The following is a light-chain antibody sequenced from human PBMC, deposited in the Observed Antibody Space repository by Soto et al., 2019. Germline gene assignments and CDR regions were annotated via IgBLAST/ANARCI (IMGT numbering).Light chain of an antibody. CDR2: AAS. Sequence: DIQMTQSPSSLSASVGDRFTIACRSSQGISSYLNWYQQKPGKAPKLLIYAASSLQSGVPSRFSGSGSGTDFTLTISSLQPEDFATYYCQQSYSTSSWTFGQGTKVDIK. CDR1: QGISSY. V-gene: IGKV1-39*01. CDR3: QQSYSTSSWT. J-gene: IGKJ1*01.